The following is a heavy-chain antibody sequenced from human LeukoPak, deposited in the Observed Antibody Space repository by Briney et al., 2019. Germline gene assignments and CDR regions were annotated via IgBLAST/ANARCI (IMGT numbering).Heavy chain of an antibody. V-gene: IGHV3-23*01. CDR3: AKDRGGSSELGDAFDV. CDR1: GFTLSSYA. D-gene: IGHD1-26*01. Sequence: GGSLRLSCAASGFTLSSYAMTWVRQAPGRGLEWVSAITGSGDSAYYSDSVKGRFTISRDQSKSTVYLQMTSLRVEDTALYYCAKDRGGSSELGDAFDVWGQGTMVRVSS. CDR2: ITGSGDSA. J-gene: IGHJ3*01.